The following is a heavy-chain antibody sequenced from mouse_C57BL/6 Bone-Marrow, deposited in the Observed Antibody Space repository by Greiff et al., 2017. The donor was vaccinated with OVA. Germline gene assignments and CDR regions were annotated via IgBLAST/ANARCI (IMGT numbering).Heavy chain of an antibody. CDR2: INPGSGGT. Sequence: VQLVESGAELVRPGTSVKVSCKASGYAFTNYLIEWVKQRPGQGLEWIGVINPGSGGTNYNEKFKGKATLTADKSSSTAYMQLSSLTSEDSAVYFCARERRYFDVWGTGTTVTVSS. CDR3: ARERRYFDV. V-gene: IGHV1-54*01. J-gene: IGHJ1*03. CDR1: GYAFTNYL.